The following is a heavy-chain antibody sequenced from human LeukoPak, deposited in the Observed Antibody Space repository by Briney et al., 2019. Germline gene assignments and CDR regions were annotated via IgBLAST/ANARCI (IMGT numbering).Heavy chain of an antibody. CDR2: INPNSGGT. CDR3: ARGDLDVSGSYYTLTY. J-gene: IGHJ4*02. D-gene: IGHD3-10*01. CDR1: GYTFTSYY. V-gene: IGHV1-2*02. Sequence: GASVKVSCKASGYTFTSYYMHWVRQAPGQGLEWMGWINPNSGGTNYAQKFQGRVTMTRDTSISTAYMELSRLRSDDTAVYYCARGDLDVSGSYYTLTYWGQGTLVTVSS.